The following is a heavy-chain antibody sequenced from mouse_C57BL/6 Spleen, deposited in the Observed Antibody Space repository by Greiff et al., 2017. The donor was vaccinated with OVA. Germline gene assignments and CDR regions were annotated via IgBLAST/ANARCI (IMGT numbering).Heavy chain of an antibody. CDR2: IWSDGST. J-gene: IGHJ4*01. D-gene: IGHD2-3*01. CDR1: GFSLTSYG. CDR3: ARHDGYYGDYAMDY. V-gene: IGHV2-6-1*01. Sequence: VQLVESGPGLVAPSQSLSITCTVSGFSLTSYGVHWVRQPPGKGLEWLVVIWSDGSTTYNSALKSRLSISKDNSKSQVFLKMNSLQTDDTAMYYGARHDGYYGDYAMDYWGQGTSVTVSS.